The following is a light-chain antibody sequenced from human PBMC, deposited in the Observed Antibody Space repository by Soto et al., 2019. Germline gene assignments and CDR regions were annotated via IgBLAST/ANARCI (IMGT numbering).Light chain of an antibody. J-gene: IGKJ1*01. CDR3: QQYETSRT. CDR1: RSVDSN. Sequence: EVVMTQSPATLSVSPGERATLSCRAGRSVDSNLAWYQQKPGQAPRLLMYGASNRATGIPDRFSGSGSGTDFTLTINRLEPEDFAVYYCQQYETSRTFGQGTKVDIK. V-gene: IGKV3-20*01. CDR2: GAS.